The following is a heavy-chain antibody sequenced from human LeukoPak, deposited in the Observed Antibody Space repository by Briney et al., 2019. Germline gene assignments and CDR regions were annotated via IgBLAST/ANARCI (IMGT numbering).Heavy chain of an antibody. D-gene: IGHD1-26*01. J-gene: IGHJ3*02. Sequence: EASVKVSCKASGYRFSNFGITWVRQAPGQGLEWMGWTSPYDDNPEYAKKFQGRVTMTTDTSTSTAYMELRSLRPDDTAMYYCAKVDPPIVVGARGDAFEIWGQGTLVTVSS. CDR3: AKVDPPIVVGARGDAFEI. CDR1: GYRFSNFG. CDR2: TSPYDDNP. V-gene: IGHV1-18*01.